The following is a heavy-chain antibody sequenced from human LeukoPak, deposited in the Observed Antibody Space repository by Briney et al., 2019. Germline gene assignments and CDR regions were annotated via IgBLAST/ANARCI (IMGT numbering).Heavy chain of an antibody. CDR3: AKDMRAVAGAFDY. J-gene: IGHJ4*02. CDR2: ISWNSGSI. V-gene: IGHV3-9*01. D-gene: IGHD6-19*01. Sequence: GRSLRLSCAASACTFDDYAMNWVLQALGKELQWVSGISWNSGSIGYADSVKGRFTSSRDNAKSSLYLQMNRLRGEDTALYYCAKDMRAVAGAFDYWGQGTLVTVSS. CDR1: ACTFDDYA.